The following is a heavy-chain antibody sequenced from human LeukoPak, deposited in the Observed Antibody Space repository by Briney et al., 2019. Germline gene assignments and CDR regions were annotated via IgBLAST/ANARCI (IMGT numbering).Heavy chain of an antibody. Sequence: SETLSLTCTVSGGSISSYYWSWIRQPPGKGLEWIGYIYYSGSTNYNPSLKSRVTISVDTSKNQFSLKLTSVTAADTAVYYCARVKGVRFLEWLLKGGYYYMDVWGTGTTVTVSS. J-gene: IGHJ6*03. V-gene: IGHV4-59*01. D-gene: IGHD3-3*01. CDR1: GGSISSYY. CDR2: IYYSGST. CDR3: ARVKGVRFLEWLLKGGYYYMDV.